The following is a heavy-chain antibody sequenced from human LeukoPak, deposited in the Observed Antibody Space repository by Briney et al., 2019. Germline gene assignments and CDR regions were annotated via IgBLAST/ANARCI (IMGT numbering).Heavy chain of an antibody. D-gene: IGHD4-23*01. J-gene: IGHJ4*02. CDR2: ISSSGSTI. V-gene: IGHV3-48*03. CDR1: GFTFSSYE. CDR3: AKEASGGNFPGY. Sequence: GGSLRLSCAASGFTFSSYEMNWVRQAPGKGLEWVSYISSSGSTIYYADSVKGRFTISRDNSKNTLYLQMNSLRAEDTAVYYCAKEASGGNFPGYWGQGTLVTVSS.